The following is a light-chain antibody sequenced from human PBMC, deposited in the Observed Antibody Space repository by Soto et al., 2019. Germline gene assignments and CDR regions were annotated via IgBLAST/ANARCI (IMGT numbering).Light chain of an antibody. Sequence: EVGTNESPATLSVSPGERATLSCRASQSVSSNLAWYRQKPGQAPRLLIYGASTRATGIPARFSGSGSGTEFTLTISSLQSEDFAVYYCQQYNNWPPITFGQGTRLEIK. CDR1: QSVSSN. CDR2: GAS. CDR3: QQYNNWPPIT. V-gene: IGKV3-15*01. J-gene: IGKJ5*01.